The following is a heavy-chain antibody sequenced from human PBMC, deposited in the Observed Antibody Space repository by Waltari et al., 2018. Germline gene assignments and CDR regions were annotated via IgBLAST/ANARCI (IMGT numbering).Heavy chain of an antibody. CDR1: GYTLTELS. J-gene: IGHJ4*02. Sequence: QVQLVQSGAEVKKPGASVKVSCKVSGYTLTELSMHWVRQAPGKGLAWMGGFEPEDGETIYAQKFQGSVTMTEDTTTYTAYMELSSLRSEDTAVYYCATARNNDFWSGYYDYWGQGTLVTVSS. CDR2: FEPEDGET. D-gene: IGHD3-3*01. CDR3: ATARNNDFWSGYYDY. V-gene: IGHV1-24*01.